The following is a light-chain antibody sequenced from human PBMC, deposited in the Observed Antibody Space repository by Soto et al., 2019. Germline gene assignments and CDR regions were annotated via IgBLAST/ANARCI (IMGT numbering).Light chain of an antibody. CDR2: GNN. J-gene: IGLJ1*01. Sequence: QSVLTQPPSVSGAPGQRVTISCTGSSSNIGAGRDVHWYQQLPGTAPRLLIYGNNNRPSGVPDRFSASKSGTSASLAITGLQAEDEADFYCQFFDSSLSAYVFGTVTKVTVL. CDR1: SSNIGAGRD. CDR3: QFFDSSLSAYV. V-gene: IGLV1-40*01.